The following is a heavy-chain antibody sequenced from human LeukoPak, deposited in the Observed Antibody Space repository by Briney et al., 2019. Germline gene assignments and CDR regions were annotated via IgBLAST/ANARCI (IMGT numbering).Heavy chain of an antibody. CDR3: ARGPHWDPHFDY. Sequence: ASVKVSCKTSGYTFTGYYMHWVRQAPGQGLEWMGWINPNSGGTNYAQKFQGRVTMTRDTSISTAYMELSRLRSDDTAVYYCARGPHWDPHFDYWGQGTLVTVSS. J-gene: IGHJ4*02. V-gene: IGHV1-2*02. CDR1: GYTFTGYY. D-gene: IGHD7-27*01. CDR2: INPNSGGT.